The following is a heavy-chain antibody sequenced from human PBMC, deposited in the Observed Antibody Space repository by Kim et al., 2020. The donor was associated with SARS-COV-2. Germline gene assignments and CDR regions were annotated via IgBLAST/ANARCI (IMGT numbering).Heavy chain of an antibody. CDR2: IYYSGST. J-gene: IGHJ4*02. V-gene: IGHV4-39*01. D-gene: IGHD3-22*01. CDR1: GGSISSSSYY. Sequence: SETLSLTCTVSGGSISSSSYYWGWIRQPPGKGLEWIGSIYYSGSTYYNPSLKSRITISVDTSKNQFSLKLSSVTAADTAVYYCARLPHYYDSSGLVPDYWGQGTLVTVSS. CDR3: ARLPHYYDSSGLVPDY.